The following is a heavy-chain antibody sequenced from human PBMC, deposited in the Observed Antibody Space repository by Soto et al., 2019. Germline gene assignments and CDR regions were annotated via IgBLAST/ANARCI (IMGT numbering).Heavy chain of an antibody. Sequence: GESLKISCKGSGYSFTSYWIGWVRQMPGKGLEWMGIIYPGDSDTRYSPSFQGQVTISADKSISTAYLQWSSLKASDTAMYYCASRDYSNHYYYYGMDVWGQGTTVTVSS. CDR3: ASRDYSNHYYYYGMDV. V-gene: IGHV5-51*01. D-gene: IGHD4-4*01. CDR2: IYPGDSDT. CDR1: GYSFTSYW. J-gene: IGHJ6*02.